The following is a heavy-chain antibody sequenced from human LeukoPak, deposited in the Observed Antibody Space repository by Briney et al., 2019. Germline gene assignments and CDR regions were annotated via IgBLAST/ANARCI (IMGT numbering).Heavy chain of an antibody. D-gene: IGHD1-7*01. CDR3: ARLELRDHFDY. CDR1: GGSISSYY. Sequence: SETLSLTCTVSGGSISSYYWSWIRQPPGKGLEWIGYIYYSGSTNYNPSLKSRVTISVDTSKNQFSLKLTSVTAADTAVYYCARLELRDHFDYWGQGTLVTVSS. V-gene: IGHV4-59*01. CDR2: IYYSGST. J-gene: IGHJ4*02.